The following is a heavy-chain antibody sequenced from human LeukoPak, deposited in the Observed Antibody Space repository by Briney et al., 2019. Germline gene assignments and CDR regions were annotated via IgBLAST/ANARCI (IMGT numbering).Heavy chain of an antibody. CDR3: ARDSGIAAAGTLDY. CDR2: IYSGGST. Sequence: GGSLRLSCAASGFTVSSNYMSWVRQAPGKGLEWVSVIYSGGSTYYADSVKGRFTISRDNSKNTLYLQMNSLRAEDTAVYYCARDSGIAAAGTLDYWGQGTLVTVSS. V-gene: IGHV3-66*01. J-gene: IGHJ4*02. CDR1: GFTVSSNY. D-gene: IGHD6-13*01.